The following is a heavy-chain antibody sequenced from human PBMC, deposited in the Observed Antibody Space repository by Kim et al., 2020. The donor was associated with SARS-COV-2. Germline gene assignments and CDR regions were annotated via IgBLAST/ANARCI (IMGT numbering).Heavy chain of an antibody. Sequence: GGSLRLSCVASGFSFHAYGMHWVRQAPGKGLEWLAVISYDGSIEYRADSVKDRFTISRDNADNTLYLQMNSLRAEDTAIYYCARDWGRIAVAVRVGFWGQGTLVSVSS. CDR1: GFSFHAYG. CDR3: ARDWGRIAVAVRVGF. CDR2: ISYDGSIE. J-gene: IGHJ4*02. V-gene: IGHV3-33*05. D-gene: IGHD6-19*01.